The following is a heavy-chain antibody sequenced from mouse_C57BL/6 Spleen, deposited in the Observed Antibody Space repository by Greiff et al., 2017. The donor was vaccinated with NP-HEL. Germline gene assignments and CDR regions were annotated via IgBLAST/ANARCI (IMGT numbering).Heavy chain of an antibody. Sequence: DVKLQESGPGLVKPSQSLSLTCSVTGYSITSGYYWNWIRQFPGNKLEWMGYISYDGSNNYNPSLKNRISITRDTSKNQFFLKLNSVTTEDTATYYCARDRDYGSSPSFAYWGQGTLVTVSA. CDR1: GYSITSGYY. D-gene: IGHD1-1*01. CDR3: ARDRDYGSSPSFAY. CDR2: ISYDGSN. J-gene: IGHJ3*01. V-gene: IGHV3-6*01.